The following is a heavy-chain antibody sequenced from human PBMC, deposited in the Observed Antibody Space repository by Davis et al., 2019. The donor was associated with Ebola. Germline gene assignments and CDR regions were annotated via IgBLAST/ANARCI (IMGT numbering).Heavy chain of an antibody. D-gene: IGHD1-14*01. J-gene: IGHJ4*02. Sequence: ASVTVSCKASGYTFTDYYLHWVRQAPGQGLEWMGRIYPFNGATNFADNFQGRVTMTTDMSITTAYMELSSLNSDDTAIYYCARPILPEVTHCGVDYWGQGTLLTVSS. V-gene: IGHV1-2*06. CDR1: GYTFTDYY. CDR3: ARPILPEVTHCGVDY. CDR2: IYPFNGAT.